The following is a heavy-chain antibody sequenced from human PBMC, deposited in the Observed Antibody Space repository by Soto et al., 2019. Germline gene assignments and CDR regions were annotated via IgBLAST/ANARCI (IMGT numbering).Heavy chain of an antibody. Sequence: QLQLQESGPGLVKPSETLSLTCTVSGGSISSSSYYWGWIRQPPGKGLEWIGSIYYSGSTYYNPSLKSRVTISVDTSKNQFSLKLSSVTAADTAVYYCARQGRVDTAMAIDYWGQGTLVTVSS. V-gene: IGHV4-39*01. D-gene: IGHD5-18*01. CDR2: IYYSGST. J-gene: IGHJ4*02. CDR1: GGSISSSSYY. CDR3: ARQGRVDTAMAIDY.